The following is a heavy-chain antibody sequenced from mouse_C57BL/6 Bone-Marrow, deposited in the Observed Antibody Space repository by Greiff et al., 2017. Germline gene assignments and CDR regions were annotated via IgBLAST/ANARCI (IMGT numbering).Heavy chain of an antibody. CDR3: TRSGITTVVACYYAMDY. CDR2: IDPETGGT. J-gene: IGHJ4*01. D-gene: IGHD1-1*01. V-gene: IGHV1-15*01. Sequence: QVQLQQSGAELVRPGASVTLSCKASGYTFTDYEMHWVKQTPVHGLEWIGAIDPETGGTAYNQKFKGKAILTADKSSSTAYMELRSLTSEDSAGYYCTRSGITTVVACYYAMDYWGQGTSVTVSS. CDR1: GYTFTDYE.